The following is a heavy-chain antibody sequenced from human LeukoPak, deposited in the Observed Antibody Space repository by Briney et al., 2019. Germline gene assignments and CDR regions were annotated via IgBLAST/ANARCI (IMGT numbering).Heavy chain of an antibody. D-gene: IGHD2-15*01. Sequence: GGSLRLSCAASGFTFSSYWMSWVRQAPGKGLEWVANIKQDGSEKYYVDSVKGRFTISRDNAKNSLYLQMNSLRAEDTAVYYCAREYESWGRVVVVAVYAFDIWGQGTMVTVSS. CDR1: GFTFSSYW. V-gene: IGHV3-7*01. CDR2: IKQDGSEK. CDR3: AREYESWGRVVVVAVYAFDI. J-gene: IGHJ3*02.